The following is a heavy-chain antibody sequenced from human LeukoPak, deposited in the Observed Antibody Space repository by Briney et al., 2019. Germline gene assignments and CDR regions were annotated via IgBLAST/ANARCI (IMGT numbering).Heavy chain of an antibody. Sequence: ETLSLTCTVSGGSISSYYWSWIRQPPGKGLEWIGYIYYSGSTNYNPSLKSRVTISVDTSKNQFSLKLSSVTAADTAVYYCARDVHYYDSSGFDSWGQGTLVTVSS. CDR1: GGSISSYY. CDR2: IYYSGST. CDR3: ARDVHYYDSSGFDS. J-gene: IGHJ4*02. D-gene: IGHD3-22*01. V-gene: IGHV4-59*01.